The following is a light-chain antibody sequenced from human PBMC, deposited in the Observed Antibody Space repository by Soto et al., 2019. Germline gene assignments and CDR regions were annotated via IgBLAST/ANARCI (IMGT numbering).Light chain of an antibody. Sequence: DIQMTHSPSTLSASVGDRVTITCRASQSISSWLAWYQQKPGKAPKLLIYKASSLESGVPSRFSGSGSGTEFTLTISSLQPDDFATYYCQQYNSYWTFGQGTKVDI. CDR3: QQYNSYWT. V-gene: IGKV1-5*03. CDR1: QSISSW. CDR2: KAS. J-gene: IGKJ1*01.